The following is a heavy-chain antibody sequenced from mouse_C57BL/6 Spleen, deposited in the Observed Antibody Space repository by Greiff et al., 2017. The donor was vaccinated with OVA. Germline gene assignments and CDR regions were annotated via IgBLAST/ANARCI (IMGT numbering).Heavy chain of an antibody. CDR1: GYSITSGYY. J-gene: IGHJ4*01. CDR2: ISYDGSN. CDR3: ARLGGTEARDY. V-gene: IGHV3-6*01. D-gene: IGHD4-1*01. Sequence: EVKLEESGPGLVKPSQSLSLTCSVTGYSITSGYYWYWIRQSPGNKLECMGYISYDGSNNYNPPIKNRISITRDTSKNQFFLKLNSVTTEDTATSYCARLGGTEARDYWGQGTSVTVSS.